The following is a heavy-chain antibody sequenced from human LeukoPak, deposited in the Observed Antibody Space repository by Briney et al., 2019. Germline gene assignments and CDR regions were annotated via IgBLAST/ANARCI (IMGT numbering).Heavy chain of an antibody. V-gene: IGHV4-59*08. Sequence: SGGSLRLSCAASGFTFSNAWMSWIRQPPGKGLEWIGYIYYSGSTNYNPSLKSRVTISVDTSKNQFSLKLSSVTAADTAVYYCARHNIGGDSSGYLSRWYFDLWGRGTLVTVSS. CDR1: GFTFSNAW. J-gene: IGHJ2*01. D-gene: IGHD3-22*01. CDR2: IYYSGST. CDR3: ARHNIGGDSSGYLSRWYFDL.